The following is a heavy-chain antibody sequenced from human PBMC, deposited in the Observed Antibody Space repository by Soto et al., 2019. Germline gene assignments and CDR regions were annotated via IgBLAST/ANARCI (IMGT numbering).Heavy chain of an antibody. J-gene: IGHJ4*02. CDR2: IGTAGDT. D-gene: IGHD6-6*01. CDR1: GFTFSSYD. CDR3: ARGRGYGSSSGVFDY. V-gene: IGHV3-13*01. Sequence: EVQLVASGGGLVQPGGSLRLSCAASGFTFSSYDMHWVRQITGKGLEWVSGIGTAGDTHYLGSVKGRFTISRENARNSFYLQMNSLRAEDTAVYYWARGRGYGSSSGVFDYWGQGTLVTVSS.